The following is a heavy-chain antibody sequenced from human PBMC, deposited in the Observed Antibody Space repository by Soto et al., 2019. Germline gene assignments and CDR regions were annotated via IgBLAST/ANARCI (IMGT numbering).Heavy chain of an antibody. CDR2: INHSGST. Sequence: QVQLQQWGAGLLKPSETLSLTCAVYGGSFSGYYWSWIRQPPGKGLEWIGEINHSGSTNYNPSLKSRVTISVDTSKNQFSLKLSSVTAADTAVYYCAKARLRWKLYYFDYWGQGTLVTVSS. J-gene: IGHJ4*02. D-gene: IGHD4-17*01. V-gene: IGHV4-34*01. CDR3: AKARLRWKLYYFDY. CDR1: GGSFSGYY.